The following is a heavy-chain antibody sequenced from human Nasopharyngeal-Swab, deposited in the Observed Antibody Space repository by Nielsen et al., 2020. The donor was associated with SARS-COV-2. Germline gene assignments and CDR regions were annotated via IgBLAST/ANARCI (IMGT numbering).Heavy chain of an antibody. CDR1: GFSLSTSGMC. CDR3: ARIQAVAGSAADY. V-gene: IGHV2-70*11. D-gene: IGHD6-19*01. CDR2: LDWDDDK. Sequence: SGPTLVKPTQTLTLICTFSGFSLSTSGMCVSWIRQPPGKALEWLARLDWDDDKYYSTSLKTRLTISKETPKNQVVLTMTNMDPVDTATYYCARIQAVAGSAADYWGQGTLVTVSS. J-gene: IGHJ4*02.